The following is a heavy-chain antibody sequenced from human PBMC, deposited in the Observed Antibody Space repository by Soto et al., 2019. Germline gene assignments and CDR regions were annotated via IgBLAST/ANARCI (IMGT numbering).Heavy chain of an antibody. CDR1: GGSISRYY. V-gene: IGHV4-59*08. CDR2: VYYSGST. D-gene: IGHD6-13*01. Sequence: PSETLSLTCTVSGGSISRYYWGWIRRPPGKGLEWIGYVYYSGSTNYNPSLKSRVTISVDTSKNQFSLNLSSVTAADTAVYYCASLRDSSTWYYGYWGQGTPVTVSS. CDR3: ASLRDSSTWYYGY. J-gene: IGHJ4*02.